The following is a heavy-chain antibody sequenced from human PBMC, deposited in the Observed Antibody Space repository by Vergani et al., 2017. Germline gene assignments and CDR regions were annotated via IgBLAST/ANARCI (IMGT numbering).Heavy chain of an antibody. J-gene: IGHJ5*02. CDR2: IKQVGSEK. D-gene: IGHD6-13*01. V-gene: IGHV3-7*03. CDR1: GFTFSSYW. Sequence: EVQLVESGGGLVQPGGSLRLSCAASGFTFSSYWMSWVRQAPGKGLEWVANIKQVGSEKYYVDSVKGRFTISRDNSKNTLYLQMNSLRAEDTAVYYCANRPGAAAGGRWFDPWGQGTLVTVSS. CDR3: ANRPGAAAGGRWFDP.